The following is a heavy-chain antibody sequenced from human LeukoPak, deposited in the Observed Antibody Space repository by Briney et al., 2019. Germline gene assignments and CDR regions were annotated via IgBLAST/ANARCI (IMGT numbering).Heavy chain of an antibody. Sequence: SETLSLTCAVYGGSFSGYYWSWIRQPPGKGLEWIGEINHSGSTNYNPSLKSRVTISVDTSKNQFSLKLSSVTAADTAVYYCARGGGSYYVDYWGQGTLVTVSS. CDR3: ARGGGSYYVDY. J-gene: IGHJ4*02. D-gene: IGHD1-26*01. CDR1: GGSFSGYY. CDR2: INHSGST. V-gene: IGHV4-34*01.